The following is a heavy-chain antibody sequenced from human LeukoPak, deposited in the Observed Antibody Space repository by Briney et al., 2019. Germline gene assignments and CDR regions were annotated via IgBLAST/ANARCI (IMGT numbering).Heavy chain of an antibody. V-gene: IGHV3-21*01. CDR2: ISSSSSYI. Sequence: GGSLRLSCAASGFTFSSYSMNWVRQAPGKGLEWVSSISSSSSYIYYADSVKGRFTISRDNAKNSLYLQMNSLRAEDTAMYYWARASPEQWPYYYYYMDVWGKGTTVTVSS. CDR1: GFTFSSYS. D-gene: IGHD6-19*01. J-gene: IGHJ6*03. CDR3: ARASPEQWPYYYYYMDV.